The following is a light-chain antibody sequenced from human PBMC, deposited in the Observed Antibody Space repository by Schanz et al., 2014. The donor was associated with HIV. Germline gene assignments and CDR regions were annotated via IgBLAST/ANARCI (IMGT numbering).Light chain of an antibody. CDR3: QQYKSNWT. J-gene: IGKJ1*01. CDR2: KAS. Sequence: DIQMTQSPSTLSASVGDRVTITCRASQSISSWLAWYQQQTGKAPKLLIYKASSLESGVPSRFSGSGSGTDFTLTISSLQPEDFATYYCQQYKSNWTFGLGTKVEIK. CDR1: QSISSW. V-gene: IGKV1-5*03.